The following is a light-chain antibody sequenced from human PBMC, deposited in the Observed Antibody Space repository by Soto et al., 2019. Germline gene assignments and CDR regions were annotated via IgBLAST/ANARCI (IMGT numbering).Light chain of an antibody. J-gene: IGLJ1*01. Sequence: QSVLTQPPSVSGAPGQRVTISCTGSSSNIGADYDVHWYRQLPGAAPKLPITGNSYRPSGVPDRFSGSKSGTSAYLAISGLQAEDEADYYWYSYDRSLSHNDVLGTGTKVTVL. CDR1: SSNIGADYD. CDR2: GNS. V-gene: IGLV1-40*01. CDR3: YSYDRSLSHNDV.